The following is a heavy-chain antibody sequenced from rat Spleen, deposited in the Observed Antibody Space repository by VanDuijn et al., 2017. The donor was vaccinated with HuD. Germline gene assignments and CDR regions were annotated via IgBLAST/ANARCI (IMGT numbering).Heavy chain of an antibody. V-gene: IGHV5-27*01. CDR2: ITNSGGST. J-gene: IGHJ2*01. CDR1: GFTFSNYY. CDR3: AKDKGSVMDA. D-gene: IGHD1-12*01. Sequence: EVQLVESGGGLVQPGRSLKLSCAASGFTFSNYYMAWVRQAPTKGLEWVASITNSGGSTYYRDSVKGRFTISRDNAKSTLYLQMDSLRSEDTATYYCAKDKGSVMDAWGQGVMVTVSS.